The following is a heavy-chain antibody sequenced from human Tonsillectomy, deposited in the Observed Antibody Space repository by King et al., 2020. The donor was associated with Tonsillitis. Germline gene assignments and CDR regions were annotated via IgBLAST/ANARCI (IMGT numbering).Heavy chain of an antibody. CDR2: IRSKAYGGTT. Sequence: VQLVESGGGLVKPGRSLRLSCTASGFTFGDYAMIWFRQAPGKGLEWVGFIRSKAYGGTTEYAASVKGRFTISRDDSKSIAYLQMNSLKTEDTAVYYCTRDPNYYGSGRKRFFDYWGQGTLVTVSS. V-gene: IGHV3-49*05. J-gene: IGHJ4*02. CDR1: GFTFGDYA. D-gene: IGHD3-10*01. CDR3: TRDPNYYGSGRKRFFDY.